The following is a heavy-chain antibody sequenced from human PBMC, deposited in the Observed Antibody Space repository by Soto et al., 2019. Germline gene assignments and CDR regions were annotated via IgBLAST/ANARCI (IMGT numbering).Heavy chain of an antibody. V-gene: IGHV4-34*01. CDR3: ARGFWGGYCSGGSCYPSPFDY. J-gene: IGHJ4*02. CDR2: INHSGST. CDR1: GGSFSGYY. Sequence: SETLSLTCAVYGGSFSGYYWSWIRQPPGKGLEWIGEINHSGSTNYNPSLKSRVTISVDTSKNQFSLKLSSVTAADTAVYYCARGFWGGYCSGGSCYPSPFDYWGQGTLVTVSS. D-gene: IGHD2-15*01.